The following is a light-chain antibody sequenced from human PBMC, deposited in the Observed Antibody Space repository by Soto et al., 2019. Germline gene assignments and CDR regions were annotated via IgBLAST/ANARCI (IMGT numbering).Light chain of an antibody. Sequence: EIVMTQSPATLSVSPGERVTLSCRASQGVSTNLAWYQQKPGQAPRLLIYGASTRATGIPARFRGSGSGTDFTLTINSLQSEDFALYCCQHAYTFGQGTKLEIK. CDR1: QGVSTN. CDR2: GAS. J-gene: IGKJ2*01. V-gene: IGKV3-15*01. CDR3: QHAYT.